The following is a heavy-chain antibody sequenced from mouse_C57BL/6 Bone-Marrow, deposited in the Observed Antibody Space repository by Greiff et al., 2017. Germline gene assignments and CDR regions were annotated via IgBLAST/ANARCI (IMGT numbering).Heavy chain of an antibody. CDR3: ARTPFNTTVLDY. CDR1: GFTFSDYG. D-gene: IGHD1-1*01. V-gene: IGHV5-17*01. CDR2: ISSGSSTI. Sequence: DVKLQESGGGLVKPGGSLKLSCAASGFTFSDYGMHWVRQAPEKGLEWVAYISSGSSTIYYADTVKGRFTISRDNAKNTLFLQMTSLRSEDTAMXYCARTPFNTTVLDYWGQGTTLTVSS. J-gene: IGHJ2*01.